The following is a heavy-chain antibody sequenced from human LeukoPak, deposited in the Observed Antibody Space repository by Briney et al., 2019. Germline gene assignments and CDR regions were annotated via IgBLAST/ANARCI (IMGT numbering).Heavy chain of an antibody. J-gene: IGHJ4*02. CDR3: ARAPRGHYYDSSGYHFNY. D-gene: IGHD3-22*01. CDR2: INHSGST. CDR1: GASFSGYY. Sequence: PSETLSLTCAVYGASFSGYYWSWIRQPPGKGLEWIGEINHSGSTNYNPSLKSRVTISVDTSKNQFSLKLSSVTAADTAVYYCARAPRGHYYDSSGYHFNYWGQGTLVTVSS. V-gene: IGHV4-34*01.